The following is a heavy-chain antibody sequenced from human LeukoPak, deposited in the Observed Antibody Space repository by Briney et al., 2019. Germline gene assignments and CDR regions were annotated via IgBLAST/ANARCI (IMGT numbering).Heavy chain of an antibody. J-gene: IGHJ4*02. V-gene: IGHV3-23*01. D-gene: IGHD4-17*01. CDR1: GFTFSSYA. CDR2: ISGSGGST. CDR3: AKTGTDDYGDYYFDY. Sequence: PGGSLRLSCAASGFTFSSYAMSWVRQAPGKGLEWVSAISGSGGSTYYADSVKGRFTISRDNSKNTLYLQMNSLGAEDTAVYYCAKTGTDDYGDYYFDYWGQGTLVTVSS.